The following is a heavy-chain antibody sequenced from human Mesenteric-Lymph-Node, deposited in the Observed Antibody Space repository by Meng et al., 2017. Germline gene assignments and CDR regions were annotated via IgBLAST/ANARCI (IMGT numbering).Heavy chain of an antibody. J-gene: IGHJ4*02. V-gene: IGHV3-7*01. Sequence: GGSLRLSCAASGFSFSSYWMSWVRQAPGKGLEWVANIKQDGSDKDYVDSVRGRFTISRDNAKKSLDLEMNSLRAEDTAVYYCARLRGGYDFDYWGQGTLVTVSS. CDR3: ARLRGGYDFDY. CDR1: GFSFSSYW. CDR2: IKQDGSDK. D-gene: IGHD5-12*01.